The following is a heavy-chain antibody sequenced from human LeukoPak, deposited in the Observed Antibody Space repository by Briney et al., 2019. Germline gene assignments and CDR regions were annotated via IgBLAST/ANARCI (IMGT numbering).Heavy chain of an antibody. CDR3: TTAIAARNPLYYYYGMDV. V-gene: IGHV3-15*01. CDR1: GFTFSNAW. CDR2: IKSKTDGGTT. D-gene: IGHD6-6*01. J-gene: IGHJ6*02. Sequence: GGSLRLSCAASGFTFSNAWMSWVRQAPGKGLEWVGRIKSKTDGGTTDYAAPVKGRFTISRDDSKNTLYLQVNSLKTEDTAVCYCTTAIAARNPLYYYYGMDVWGQGTTVTVSS.